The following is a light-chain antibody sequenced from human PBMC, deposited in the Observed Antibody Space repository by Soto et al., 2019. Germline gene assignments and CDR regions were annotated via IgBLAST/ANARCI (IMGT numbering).Light chain of an antibody. CDR1: QSVSSSY. CDR2: GAS. V-gene: IGKV3-20*01. Sequence: EIVLTQSPGTLSLSPGERATLSCRASQSVSSSYLAWYQKKPGQATRLLIYGASSRATGLPDRFSGSGSGKYFTLTISRLEPEYFAVYYCQQYGSSPRRTFGQGTKVEIK. J-gene: IGKJ1*01. CDR3: QQYGSSPRRT.